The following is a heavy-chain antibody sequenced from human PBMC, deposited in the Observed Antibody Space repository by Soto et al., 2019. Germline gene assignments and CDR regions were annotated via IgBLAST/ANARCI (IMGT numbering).Heavy chain of an antibody. D-gene: IGHD6-6*01. J-gene: IGHJ6*02. V-gene: IGHV1-8*01. CDR2: MNPNSGNT. CDR3: ARRIAARPYYYYGMDV. Sequence: QVQLVQSGAEVKKPGASVKVSCKASGYTFTSYDSNWVRQATGQGLEWMGWMNPNSGNTGYAQKFQGRVTMTRNTSISTAYMELSSLRSEDTAVYYCARRIAARPYYYYGMDVWGQGTTVTVSS. CDR1: GYTFTSYD.